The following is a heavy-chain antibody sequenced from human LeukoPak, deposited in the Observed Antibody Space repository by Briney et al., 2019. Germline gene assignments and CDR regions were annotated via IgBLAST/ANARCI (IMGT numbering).Heavy chain of an antibody. V-gene: IGHV3-7*01. D-gene: IGHD3-10*01. CDR3: AREGPDVLLWFGESQGDY. Sequence: GGSLRLSCAASGFTFSSYWMSWVRQAPGKGLEWVANIKQDGSEKSYVDSVKGRFTISRDNAKNSLYLQMKSVRAEDTAGYYCAREGPDVLLWFGESQGDYWGQGTLVTVSS. CDR2: IKQDGSEK. CDR1: GFTFSSYW. J-gene: IGHJ4*02.